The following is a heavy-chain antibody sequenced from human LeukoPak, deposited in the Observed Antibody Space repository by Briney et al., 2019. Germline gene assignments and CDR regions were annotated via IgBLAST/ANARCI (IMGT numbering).Heavy chain of an antibody. CDR3: ARCPHYDYVWGSYRFLDY. D-gene: IGHD3-16*02. J-gene: IGHJ4*02. CDR1: GFTFSDYY. CDR2: ISSSGSTI. Sequence: GGSLRLSCAASGFTFSDYYMSWIRQAPGKGLEWVSYISSSGSTIYYADSVKGRFTISRDNAKNSLYLQMNSLRAEDTAVYYCARCPHYDYVWGSYRFLDYWGQGTLVTVSS. V-gene: IGHV3-11*01.